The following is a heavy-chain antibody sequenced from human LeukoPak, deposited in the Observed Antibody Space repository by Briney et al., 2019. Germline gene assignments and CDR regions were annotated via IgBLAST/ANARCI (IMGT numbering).Heavy chain of an antibody. J-gene: IGHJ4*02. Sequence: KISCKASGYSFATYWIGWVRQMPGKGLEWMGIIYPGDSDTRYSPSFQGQVTISADKSISTAYLQWSSLKASDTAMYYCARQTGTYFDYWGQGTLVTVSS. CDR1: GYSFATYW. D-gene: IGHD1-1*01. V-gene: IGHV5-51*01. CDR3: ARQTGTYFDY. CDR2: IYPGDSDT.